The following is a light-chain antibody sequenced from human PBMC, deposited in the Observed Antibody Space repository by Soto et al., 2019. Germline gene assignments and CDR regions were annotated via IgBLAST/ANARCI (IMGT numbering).Light chain of an antibody. V-gene: IGKV3-15*01. J-gene: IGKJ1*01. CDR2: GAS. CDR1: HNVYTD. CDR3: QQYKKWPRT. Sequence: EIVLTQAPATLSVSPGEGATLSCIASHNVYTDVAWYQQKPGQAPRLLIYGASTRATDMPGRFSGRGSGTEFTLTISSLQSEDFAVYYCQQYKKWPRTFGQGTKVDIK.